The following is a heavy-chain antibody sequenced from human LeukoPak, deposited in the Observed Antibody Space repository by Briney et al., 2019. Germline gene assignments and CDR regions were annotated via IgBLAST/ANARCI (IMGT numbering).Heavy chain of an antibody. V-gene: IGHV3-23*01. J-gene: IGHJ4*02. CDR3: AREIEWELVDY. CDR2: ISGSGGST. Sequence: GGSLRLSCAASGFTFSSYAMSWVRQAPGKGLEWVSAISGSGGSTYYADSVKGRFTISRDNSKNSLYLQMNSLRAEDMAVYYCAREIEWELVDYWGQGTLVTVSS. D-gene: IGHD1-26*01. CDR1: GFTFSSYA.